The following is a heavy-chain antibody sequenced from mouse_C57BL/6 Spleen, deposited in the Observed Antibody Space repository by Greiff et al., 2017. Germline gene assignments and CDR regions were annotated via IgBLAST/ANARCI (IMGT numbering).Heavy chain of an antibody. J-gene: IGHJ1*03. CDR2: INPGSGGT. D-gene: IGHD2-4*01. V-gene: IGHV1-54*01. Sequence: QVQLQQSGAELVRPGTSVKVSCKASGYAFTNYLIEWVKQRPGQGLEWIGVINPGSGGTNYNEKFEGKATLTADKSSSTAYMKLSSLTSEVSAVYFCARSGDYDGTSTWDFDVWGTGTTVTVSS. CDR3: ARSGDYDGTSTWDFDV. CDR1: GYAFTNYL.